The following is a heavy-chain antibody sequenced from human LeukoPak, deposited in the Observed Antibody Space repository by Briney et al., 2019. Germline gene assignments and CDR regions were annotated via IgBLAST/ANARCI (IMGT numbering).Heavy chain of an antibody. CDR2: IYHSGTT. CDR1: NYSITSGYF. Sequence: PSETLSLTCAVSNYSITSGYFWGWIRQPPGKGLEWIAIIYHSGTTYYNPPLRNRVTLFVDTSKNQFSLKLTSLTAADTAVYYCARDGVFHDSDGYSFDYWGQGTLVTVSS. V-gene: IGHV4-38-2*02. D-gene: IGHD3-22*01. J-gene: IGHJ4*02. CDR3: ARDGVFHDSDGYSFDY.